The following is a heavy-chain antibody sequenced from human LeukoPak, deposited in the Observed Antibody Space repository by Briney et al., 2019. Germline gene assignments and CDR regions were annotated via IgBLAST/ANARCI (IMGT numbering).Heavy chain of an antibody. D-gene: IGHD5-18*01. V-gene: IGHV4-59*01. Sequence: PSETLSLTCTVSGGSISGYYWSWIRQPPGKGLEWIGYIYYSGSTNYNPSLKSRVTISVDTSKNQFSLKLSSVTAADTAVYYCARGAREDTAMVIGGYFDYWGQGTLVTVSS. CDR3: ARGAREDTAMVIGGYFDY. J-gene: IGHJ4*02. CDR1: GGSISGYY. CDR2: IYYSGST.